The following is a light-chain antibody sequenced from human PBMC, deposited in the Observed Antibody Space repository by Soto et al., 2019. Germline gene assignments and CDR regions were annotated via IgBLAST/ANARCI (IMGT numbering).Light chain of an antibody. CDR2: SNN. J-gene: IGLJ2*01. CDR1: SSNIGTYT. Sequence: QSVLTQPPSASGTPGQRVTISCSGSSSNIGTYTVNWYQQVPGPAPKLLIYSNNQRPSGVPDRFSGSKSGTSASLAISGLQSEDEADYYCAAWDASLNGVIFGGGTKLTVL. CDR3: AAWDASLNGVI. V-gene: IGLV1-44*01.